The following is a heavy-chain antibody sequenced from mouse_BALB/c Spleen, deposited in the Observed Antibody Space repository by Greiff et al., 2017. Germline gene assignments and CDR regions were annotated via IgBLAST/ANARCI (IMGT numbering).Heavy chain of an antibody. J-gene: IGHJ4*01. Sequence: QVHVKQSGAELAKPGASVKMSCKASGYTFTSYWMHWVKQSPGQGLEWIGYINPSTGYTEYNQKFKDKATLTADKSSSTAYMQLSSLTSEDSAVYYCARLGSRYAMDYWGQGTSVTVSS. CDR3: ARLGSRYAMDY. D-gene: IGHD1-1*01. CDR1: GYTFTSYW. V-gene: IGHV1-7*01. CDR2: INPSTGYT.